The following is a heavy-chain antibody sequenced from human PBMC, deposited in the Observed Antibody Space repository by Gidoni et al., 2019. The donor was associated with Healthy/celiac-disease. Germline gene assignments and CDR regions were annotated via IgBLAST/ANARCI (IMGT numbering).Heavy chain of an antibody. Sequence: QVQLVESGGGLVKPGGSLRLSCAASGFTLSDYYMSWIRQAPGKGLEWVSYISSSCSTIYYADLGKGRFTIARDNAKNSLYLQMNILRAEDTAVYYCARDQGYSSSWDAFDIWGQGTMVTVSS. J-gene: IGHJ3*02. CDR2: ISSSCSTI. V-gene: IGHV3-11*01. D-gene: IGHD6-13*01. CDR1: GFTLSDYY. CDR3: ARDQGYSSSWDAFDI.